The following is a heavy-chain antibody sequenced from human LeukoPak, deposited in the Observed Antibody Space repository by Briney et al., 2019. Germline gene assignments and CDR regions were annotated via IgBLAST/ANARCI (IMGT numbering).Heavy chain of an antibody. CDR2: ISYDGSNK. D-gene: IGHD3-22*01. V-gene: IGHV3-30*03. CDR3: ARGGRYDSSGYLHYFDY. Sequence: GGSLRLSCAASGFTFSSYGMHWVRQAPGKGLEWVAVISYDGSNKYYADSVKRRFTISRDNSKNTLYLQMNSLRAEDTAVYYCARGGRYDSSGYLHYFDYWGQGTLVTVSS. CDR1: GFTFSSYG. J-gene: IGHJ4*02.